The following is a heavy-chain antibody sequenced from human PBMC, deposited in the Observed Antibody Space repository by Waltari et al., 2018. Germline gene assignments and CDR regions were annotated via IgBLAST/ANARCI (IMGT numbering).Heavy chain of an antibody. CDR2: VNYSGTT. CDR1: GDSISSSNYY. V-gene: IGHV4-39*01. CDR3: ARSSAGMPRWLGDY. J-gene: IGHJ4*02. D-gene: IGHD5-12*01. Sequence: QLQLQESGPGLVKPSETLSLSCSVSGDSISSSNYYWGWIRQPPGKGLEWIASVNYSGTTSYIPPLMNRFTISADTSRNQFYLRLTSVTATDTAVYYCARSSAGMPRWLGDYWGQGILVTVSS.